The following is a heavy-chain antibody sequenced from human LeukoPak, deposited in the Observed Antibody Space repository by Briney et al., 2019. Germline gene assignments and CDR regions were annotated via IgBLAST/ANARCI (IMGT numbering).Heavy chain of an antibody. CDR1: GYSISSGYY. CDR3: ATSRKIPAAMWSRFYYYMDV. J-gene: IGHJ6*03. CDR2: IYHSGST. V-gene: IGHV4-38-2*01. Sequence: PSETLSLTCAVSGYSISSGYYWGWIRQPPGKGLEWIGSIYHSGSTYYNPSLKSRVTISVDTSKNQFSLKLSSVTAADTAVYYCATSRKIPAAMWSRFYYYMDVWGKGTTVTVSS. D-gene: IGHD2-2*01.